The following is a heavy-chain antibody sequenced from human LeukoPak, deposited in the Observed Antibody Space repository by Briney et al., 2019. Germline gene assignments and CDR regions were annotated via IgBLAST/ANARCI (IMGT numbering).Heavy chain of an antibody. V-gene: IGHV1-2*02. D-gene: IGHD6-13*01. CDR1: GYTFTGYY. CDR3: ARDSESSSWYGLNFDY. J-gene: IGHJ4*02. Sequence: GASVKVSCKASGYTFTGYYMHWVRQAPGQGLEWMGWINPNSGGTNYAQKFQGRVTMTRDTSISTAYMELSRLRSDDTAVYYCARDSESSSWYGLNFDYWGQGTLVTVSS. CDR2: INPNSGGT.